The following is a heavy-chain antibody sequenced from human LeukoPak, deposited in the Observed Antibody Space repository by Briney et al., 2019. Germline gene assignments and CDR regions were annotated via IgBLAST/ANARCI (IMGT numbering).Heavy chain of an antibody. CDR2: INWNGGST. CDR3: AKEDMIVVVFDY. J-gene: IGHJ4*02. CDR1: GFTFDDYG. D-gene: IGHD3-22*01. V-gene: IGHV3-20*04. Sequence: GGSLRLSCAASGFTFDDYGMSWVRQAPGKGLEWVSGINWNGGSTGYADSVKGRFTISRDNSKNTLYLQMNSLRAEDTAVYYCAKEDMIVVVFDYWGQGTLVTVSS.